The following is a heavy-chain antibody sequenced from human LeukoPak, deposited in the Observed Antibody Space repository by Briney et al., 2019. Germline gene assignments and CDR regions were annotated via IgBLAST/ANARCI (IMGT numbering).Heavy chain of an antibody. D-gene: IGHD1-1*01. CDR1: GFTFSSYA. Sequence: GGSLRLSCAASGFTFSSYAMQWGRQAPGKGLEWVAVISYDGSNKYYADSVKGRFTISRDNSKNTLYLQMNSLRAEDTAVYYCARDKERHGAALRNWGQGTLVTVSS. J-gene: IGHJ4*02. CDR3: ARDKERHGAALRN. CDR2: ISYDGSNK. V-gene: IGHV3-30-3*01.